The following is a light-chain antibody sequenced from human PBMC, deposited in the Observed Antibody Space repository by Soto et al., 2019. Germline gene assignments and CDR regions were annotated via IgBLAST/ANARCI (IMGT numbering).Light chain of an antibody. V-gene: IGLV1-44*01. J-gene: IGLJ2*01. CDR1: SSNIGRHG. CDR3: ATCNDILAGVV. CDR2: SNN. Sequence: QSVLTQPPSASGTPGQRVTISCSGSSSNIGRHGVNWYQHLPGAAPKLLIYSNNQRPSGVPDRFSGSTSGTSVSLTISGLQSEDEAYYYYATCNDILAGVVFGGGTKVTVL.